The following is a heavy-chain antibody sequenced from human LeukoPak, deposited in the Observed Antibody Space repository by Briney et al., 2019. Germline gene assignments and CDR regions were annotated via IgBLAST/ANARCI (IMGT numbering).Heavy chain of an antibody. CDR2: INPNSGGI. Sequence: ASVKVSCKASGYTFTGYYMHWVRQAPGQGLEWMGWINPNSGGINYAQKFQGRVTMTRDTSISTAYMELSRLRSDDTAVYYCARAPRRHIVVVIAADDAFDIWGQGTMVTVSS. CDR1: GYTFTGYY. CDR3: ARAPRRHIVVVIAADDAFDI. D-gene: IGHD2-21*01. J-gene: IGHJ3*02. V-gene: IGHV1-2*02.